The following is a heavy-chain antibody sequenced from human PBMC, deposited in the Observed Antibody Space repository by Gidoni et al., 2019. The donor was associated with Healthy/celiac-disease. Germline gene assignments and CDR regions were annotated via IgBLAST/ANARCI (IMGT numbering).Heavy chain of an antibody. Sequence: QVQLQEPGPGLVKPSQTMSPTCTVSGGSISSGGYYWSWIRQHPGKGLEWIVYIYYSGSTYYNPSLKSRVTISVDTSKNQFSLKLSSVTAADTAVYYCARASVDTAMVSKIDYWGQGTLVTVSS. CDR1: GGSISSGGYY. CDR2: IYYSGST. CDR3: ARASVDTAMVSKIDY. D-gene: IGHD5-18*01. V-gene: IGHV4-31*03. J-gene: IGHJ4*02.